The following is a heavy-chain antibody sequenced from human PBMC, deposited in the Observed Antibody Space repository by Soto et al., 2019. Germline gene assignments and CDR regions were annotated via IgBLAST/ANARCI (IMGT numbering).Heavy chain of an antibody. CDR2: IVVGSGNT. J-gene: IGHJ5*02. D-gene: IGHD2-2*02. CDR3: ARWVDCSSTSCYTEYNWFDP. V-gene: IGHV1-58*01. CDR1: GFTFTSSA. Sequence: GASVKVSCKASGFTFTSSAVQWVRQARGQRLEWIGWIVVGSGNTNYAQKFQERVTITRDMSTSTAYMELRSLRSDDTAVYYCARWVDCSSTSCYTEYNWFDPWGQGTLVTVSS.